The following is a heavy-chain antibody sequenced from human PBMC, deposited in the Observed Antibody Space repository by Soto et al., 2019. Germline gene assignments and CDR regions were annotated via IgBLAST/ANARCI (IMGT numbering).Heavy chain of an antibody. D-gene: IGHD6-13*01. CDR1: GYTFTSYG. CDR3: ARVGVGLAAPRVWPY. V-gene: IGHV1-18*01. Sequence: ASVKISCKASGYTFTSYGISWVRQAPGQGLEWMAWINPYNGNTKYAEKFLGRVTVTTDTSTATAYMEVRSLTSDDTAVFYCARVGVGLAAPRVWPYWGQGTPVTVSS. CDR2: INPYNGNT. J-gene: IGHJ4*02.